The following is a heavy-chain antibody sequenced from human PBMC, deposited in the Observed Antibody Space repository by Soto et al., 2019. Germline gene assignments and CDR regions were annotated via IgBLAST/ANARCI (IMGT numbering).Heavy chain of an antibody. D-gene: IGHD6-13*01. CDR1: GFTFSNYA. CDR2: ISGSGGST. J-gene: IGHJ4*02. Sequence: EVQLLESGGGLVQPGGSPRLSCAASGFTFSNYAVTWVRQAPGKGLEWVSTISGSGGSTYYADSVKGRFTISRDNSKNTLYLQMNSLRAEDTAVYYCAKDQGSSWYEIDYWGQRTLVTVSS. CDR3: AKDQGSSWYEIDY. V-gene: IGHV3-23*01.